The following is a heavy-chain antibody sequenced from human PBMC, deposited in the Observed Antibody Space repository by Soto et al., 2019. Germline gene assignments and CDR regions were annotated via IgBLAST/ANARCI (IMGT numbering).Heavy chain of an antibody. CDR2: IKSKTDGGTT. Sequence: GGSLRLSCAASGFTFSNAWMSWVRQAPGKGLEWVGRIKSKTDGGTTDYAAPVKGRFTISRDDSKNTLYLQMNSLKTEDTAVYYCTTAPEAAAWDDAFDIWGQGTMVTVSS. CDR3: TTAPEAAAWDDAFDI. J-gene: IGHJ3*02. CDR1: GFTFSNAW. D-gene: IGHD6-13*01. V-gene: IGHV3-15*01.